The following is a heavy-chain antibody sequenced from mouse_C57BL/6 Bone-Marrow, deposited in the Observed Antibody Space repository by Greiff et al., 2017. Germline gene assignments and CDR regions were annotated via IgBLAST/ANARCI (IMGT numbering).Heavy chain of an antibody. J-gene: IGHJ3*01. D-gene: IGHD2-4*01. V-gene: IGHV1-20*01. CDR1: GFSFTGYF. CDR3: ARPGLGRGAWFAY. CDR2: IYPYNGDT. Sequence: EVQLQQSGPELVKPGASVKISCKASGFSFTGYFMNWVLQSPGKGLEWIGRIYPYNGDTYYNQKFQGKATLTVDTSSSTAYMELRSLTSEDPAVYYCARPGLGRGAWFAYWGQGTLVTVSA.